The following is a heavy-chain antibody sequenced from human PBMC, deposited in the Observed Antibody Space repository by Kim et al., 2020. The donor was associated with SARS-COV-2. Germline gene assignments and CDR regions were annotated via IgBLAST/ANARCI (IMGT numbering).Heavy chain of an antibody. D-gene: IGHD3-10*01. CDR2: T. V-gene: IGHV4-59*01. J-gene: IGHJ6*02. CDR3: ARDVGGYGMDV. Sequence: TNYNPSLKSRLTIAVDTSKNQFSLKLSSVTAADTAVYYCARDVGGYGMDVWGQGTTVTVSS.